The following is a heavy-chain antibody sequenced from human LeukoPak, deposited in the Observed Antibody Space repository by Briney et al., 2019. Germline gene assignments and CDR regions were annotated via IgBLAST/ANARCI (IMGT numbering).Heavy chain of an antibody. CDR1: GGSISSYY. V-gene: IGHV4-59*08. D-gene: IGHD2-15*01. CDR2: IYYSGST. CDR3: ARQRTEGWPADTHDPFDI. Sequence: SETLSLTCTVSGGSISSYYWSWIRQPPGKGLEWIGYIYYSGSTNYNPSLKSRVTISVDTSKNQFSLKLTSVTAADTAVYYCARQRTEGWPADTHDPFDIWGQGTKVTVSS. J-gene: IGHJ3*02.